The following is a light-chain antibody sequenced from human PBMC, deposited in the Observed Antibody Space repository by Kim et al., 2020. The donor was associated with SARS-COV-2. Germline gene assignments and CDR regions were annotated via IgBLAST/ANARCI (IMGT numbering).Light chain of an antibody. CDR1: QSVTDNY. V-gene: IGKV3-20*01. J-gene: IGKJ1*01. CDR3: QHYGASPR. Sequence: LSPGERATRSCRASQSVTDNYLAWFQQKPGQPPRLLFYRSSTRVAGIPDRLSGYGSGTDFTLTITRLEPEDSAVYYCQHYGASPRFGQGTKVDIK. CDR2: RSS.